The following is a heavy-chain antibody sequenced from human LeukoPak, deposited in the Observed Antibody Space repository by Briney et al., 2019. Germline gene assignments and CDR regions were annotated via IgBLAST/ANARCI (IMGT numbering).Heavy chain of an antibody. Sequence: PSETLSLTCAVSGYSISSGYYGGWIRQPPGKGLEWIGSIYHSGSTYYNPSLKSRVTISVDTSKNQFSLKLSSVTAADTAVYYCARLTTNYYYYYMDVWGKGTTVTVSS. CDR1: GYSISSGYY. J-gene: IGHJ6*03. V-gene: IGHV4-38-2*01. CDR3: ARLTTNYYYYYMDV. CDR2: IYHSGST. D-gene: IGHD4-11*01.